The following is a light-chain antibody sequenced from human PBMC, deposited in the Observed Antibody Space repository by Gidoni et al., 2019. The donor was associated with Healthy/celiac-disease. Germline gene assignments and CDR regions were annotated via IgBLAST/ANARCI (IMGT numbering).Light chain of an antibody. CDR2: RDS. J-gene: IGLJ3*02. CDR1: NIGSKN. Sequence: SYELTQPLSVSVALGQTARITCGGNNIGSKNVHWYQQKPGQAPVLVIYRDSNRPSGIPERFSGSNSGNTATLTISRAQAGDEADYYCQVWDSPWVFGGGTKLTVL. V-gene: IGLV3-9*01. CDR3: QVWDSPWV.